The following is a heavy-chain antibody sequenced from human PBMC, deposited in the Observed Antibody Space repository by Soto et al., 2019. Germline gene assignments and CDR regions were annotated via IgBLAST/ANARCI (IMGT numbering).Heavy chain of an antibody. D-gene: IGHD3-10*01. CDR3: AKLAPLWFGELLYPYYFDY. J-gene: IGHJ4*02. Sequence: PGGSLRLSCAASGFTFRSYAMSWVRQAPGKGLEWVSAISGSGGSTYYADSVKGRFTISRDNSKNTLYLQMNSLRAEDTAVYYCAKLAPLWFGELLYPYYFDYWGQGTLVTVS. V-gene: IGHV3-23*01. CDR1: GFTFRSYA. CDR2: ISGSGGST.